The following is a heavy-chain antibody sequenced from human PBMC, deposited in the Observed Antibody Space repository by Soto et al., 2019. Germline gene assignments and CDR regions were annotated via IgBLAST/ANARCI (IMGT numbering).Heavy chain of an antibody. J-gene: IGHJ4*02. CDR1: CGSIRSSNW. CDR2: IYHSGST. V-gene: IGHV4-4*02. Sequence: SETLSLTCAVYCGSIRSSNWWSWVRKPPRKGLDWIGEIYHSGSTNYNPSLKSRVTISVDKSKNQFSLKLSSVTAADTAVYYCARAQGGYCSGGSCYSGYFDYWGQGTLVTVS. D-gene: IGHD2-15*01. CDR3: ARAQGGYCSGGSCYSGYFDY.